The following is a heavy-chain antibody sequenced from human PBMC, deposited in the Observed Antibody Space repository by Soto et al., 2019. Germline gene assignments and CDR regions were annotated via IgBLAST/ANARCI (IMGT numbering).Heavy chain of an antibody. V-gene: IGHV3-21*01. CDR2: ISSSSYI. Sequence: GGSLRLSCAASGFTFSSYSMNWVRQAPGKGLEWVSSISSSSYIYYADSVKVRFTISRDNAKNSLYLQMNSLRAEDTAVYYCARDLMVRGVIKVLPYYYGMDVWGQGTTVTVSS. J-gene: IGHJ6*02. CDR1: GFTFSSYS. D-gene: IGHD3-10*01. CDR3: ARDLMVRGVIKVLPYYYGMDV.